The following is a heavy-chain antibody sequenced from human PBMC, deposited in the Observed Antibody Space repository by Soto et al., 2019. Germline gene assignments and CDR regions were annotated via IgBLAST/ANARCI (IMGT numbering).Heavy chain of an antibody. CDR3: ARHSTVTDPFDY. V-gene: IGHV4-31*03. J-gene: IGHJ4*02. CDR1: GGSISSGGYY. CDR2: IYYSGST. D-gene: IGHD4-17*01. Sequence: SDTLSLTCTVSGGSISSGGYYWSWIRQHPGKGLEWIGYIYYSGSTYYNPSLKSRVTISVDTSKNQFSLKLSSVTAADTAVYYCARHSTVTDPFDYWGQGTLVTVSS.